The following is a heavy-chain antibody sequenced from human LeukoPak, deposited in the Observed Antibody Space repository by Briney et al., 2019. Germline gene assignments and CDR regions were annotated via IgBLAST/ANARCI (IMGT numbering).Heavy chain of an antibody. CDR1: GGSISGYY. V-gene: IGHV4-34*01. D-gene: IGHD3-9*01. CDR3: TRGNILSGYCFDF. CDR2: IHYTGAT. J-gene: IGHJ4*02. Sequence: SETLSLTCAVYGGSISGYYWSWIRQPPGKGLEWVGEIHYTGATSYNPSLKSRATISIETSKNQVSLKLSSVTAADTAVYYCTRGNILSGYCFDFWGQGALVTVFS.